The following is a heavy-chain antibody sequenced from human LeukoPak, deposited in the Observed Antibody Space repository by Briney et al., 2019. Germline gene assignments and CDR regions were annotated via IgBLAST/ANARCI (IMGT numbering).Heavy chain of an antibody. CDR2: ISYDGSNK. CDR1: GFTFSSYG. Sequence: GRSLRLSCAASGFTFSSYGMHWVRQAPGKGLEWVTVISYDGSNKYYADSMKGRFTISRDNSKNTLYLQMNSLRAEDTAVYYCAKGYSGSPRSFDYWGQGTLVTVSS. CDR3: AKGYSGSPRSFDY. D-gene: IGHD1-26*01. J-gene: IGHJ4*02. V-gene: IGHV3-30*18.